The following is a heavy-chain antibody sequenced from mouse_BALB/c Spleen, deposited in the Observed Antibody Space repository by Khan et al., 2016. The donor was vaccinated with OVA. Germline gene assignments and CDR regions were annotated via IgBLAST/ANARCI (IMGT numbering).Heavy chain of an antibody. CDR3: ASHLTGSFAY. CDR2: INSDGGYT. V-gene: IGHV5-6*01. Sequence: EVELVESGGDLVKPGGSLRLSCAASGFTFSAYGMAWVRQAPDKRLEWVATINSDGGYTYYPDTVKGRFTISRNNAENTLSLQMSSLKSEDTAIYYCASHLTGSFAYWSQGTLVTVAA. CDR1: GFTFSAYG. J-gene: IGHJ3*01. D-gene: IGHD4-1*01.